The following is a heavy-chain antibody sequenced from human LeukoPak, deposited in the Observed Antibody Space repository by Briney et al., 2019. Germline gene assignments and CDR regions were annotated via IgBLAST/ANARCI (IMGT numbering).Heavy chain of an antibody. J-gene: IGHJ6*04. CDR3: ARALLTGYYPYYYYGMDV. CDR1: GGSFSGCY. V-gene: IGHV4-34*01. Sequence: SESLSLTCAVYGGSFSGCYWSWIRQPPGKGLEWIGEMNHSGSTNYNPSLKSRVTIPVDTSKHQFALKLSSVTAGDTAVYYCARALLTGYYPYYYYGMDVWGKGTTVTVSS. D-gene: IGHD3-9*01. CDR2: MNHSGST.